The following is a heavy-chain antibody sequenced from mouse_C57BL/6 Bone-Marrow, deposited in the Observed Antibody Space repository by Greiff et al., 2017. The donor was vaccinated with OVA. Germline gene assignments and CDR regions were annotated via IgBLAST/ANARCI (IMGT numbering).Heavy chain of an antibody. D-gene: IGHD1-1*02. CDR1: GFTFSDYY. J-gene: IGHJ4*01. Sequence: LQQSGGGLVQPGGSLKLSCAASGFTFSDYYMYWVRQTPEKRLEWVAYIRNGGGSTYYPDTVKGRFTISRENAKNTLYLQMRLLKSADTAMYFCSLLWGYAMDSWGQGTSVTVSS. CDR2: IRNGGGST. V-gene: IGHV5-12*01. CDR3: SLLWGYAMDS.